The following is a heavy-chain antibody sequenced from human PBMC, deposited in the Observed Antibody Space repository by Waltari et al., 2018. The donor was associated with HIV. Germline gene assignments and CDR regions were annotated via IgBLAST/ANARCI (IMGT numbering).Heavy chain of an antibody. CDR2: IYSGGST. D-gene: IGHD6-13*01. CDR3: ARDWAHSSSWSRYYYHGMDV. Sequence: VQPGGSLRLSCAASGFTVSSNYMSWVRQAPGQGLEWVSVIYSGGSTYYADSVKGRFTISRDNSKNTLYLQMNSLRAEDTAVYYCARDWAHSSSWSRYYYHGMDVWGQGTTVTVSS. CDR1: GFTVSSNY. J-gene: IGHJ6*02. V-gene: IGHV3-66*01.